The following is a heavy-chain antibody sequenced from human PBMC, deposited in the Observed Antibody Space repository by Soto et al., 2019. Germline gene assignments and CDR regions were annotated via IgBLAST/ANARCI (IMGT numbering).Heavy chain of an antibody. V-gene: IGHV4-59*12. J-gene: IGHJ4*02. D-gene: IGHD6-6*01. CDR3: ARTSRFDC. CDR1: GGSISNFY. Sequence: SETLSLTCTVSGGSISNFYWSWLRQPPGKGLEWVGYIYYGGSTNYNPSLKSRVTMSVDTSKNQFSLKLSSVTAADTAVYYCARTSRFDCWGQGTLVTVSS. CDR2: IYYGGST.